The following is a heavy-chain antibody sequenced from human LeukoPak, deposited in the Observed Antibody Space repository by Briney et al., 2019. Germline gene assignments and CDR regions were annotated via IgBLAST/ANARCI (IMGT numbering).Heavy chain of an antibody. CDR2: IRGSGDST. J-gene: IGHJ4*02. D-gene: IGHD1-26*01. V-gene: IGHV3-23*01. CDR1: GFTFSSYA. CDR3: AKLAGVGATTIIDY. Sequence: GSLRLSCAASGFTFSSYAMSWVRQAPGKGLEWVSVIRGSGDSTYYADSVKGRFTISRDNSKNTLYLQMNSLRAEDTAVYYCAKLAGVGATTIIDYWGQGTLVTVSS.